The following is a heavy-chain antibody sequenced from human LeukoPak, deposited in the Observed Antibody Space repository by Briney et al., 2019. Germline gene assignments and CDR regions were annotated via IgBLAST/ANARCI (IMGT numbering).Heavy chain of an antibody. CDR1: GGSISSGDYY. CDR3: ARASWNRWFDP. J-gene: IGHJ5*02. Sequence: SETLSLTCTVSGGSISSGDYYWSWIRQPPGKGLEWIGYIYYSGNTYYNPSLKSRVTISVDTSKNQFSLKLSSVTAADTAVYYCARASWNRWFDPWGQGTLVTVSS. D-gene: IGHD1/OR15-1a*01. CDR2: IYYSGNT. V-gene: IGHV4-30-4*08.